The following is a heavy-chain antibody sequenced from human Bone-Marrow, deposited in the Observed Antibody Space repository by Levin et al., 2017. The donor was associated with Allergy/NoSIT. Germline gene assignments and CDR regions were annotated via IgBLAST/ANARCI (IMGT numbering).Heavy chain of an antibody. V-gene: IGHV1-3*01. D-gene: IGHD6-19*01. CDR3: ARGFIAVAGNFDY. CDR2: INAGNGNT. J-gene: IGHJ4*02. CDR1: GYTFTSYA. Sequence: ASVKVSCKASGYTFTSYAMHWVRQAPGQRLEWMGWINAGNGNTKYSQKFQGRVTITRDTSASTAYMELSSLRSEDTAVYYCARGFIAVAGNFDYWGQGTLVTVSS.